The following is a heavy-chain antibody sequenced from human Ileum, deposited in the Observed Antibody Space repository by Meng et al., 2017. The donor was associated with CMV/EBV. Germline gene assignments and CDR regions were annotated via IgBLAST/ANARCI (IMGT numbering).Heavy chain of an antibody. Sequence: QVQLQESGPGLVKPSETLSLTCTVSGGSISSSSYYWGWIRQPPGKGLEWIGSIYYSGSTYYNPSLKSRVTISVDTSKNQFSLKLSSVTAADTAVYYCARAIVLMVYAENWFDPWGQGTLVTVSS. CDR2: IYYSGST. CDR3: ARAIVLMVYAENWFDP. D-gene: IGHD2-8*01. CDR1: GGSISSSSYY. J-gene: IGHJ5*02. V-gene: IGHV4-39*07.